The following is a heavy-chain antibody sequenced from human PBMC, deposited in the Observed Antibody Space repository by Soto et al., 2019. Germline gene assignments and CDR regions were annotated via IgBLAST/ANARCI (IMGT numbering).Heavy chain of an antibody. D-gene: IGHD2-15*01. CDR3: ARDFFWCSGGSCYSVGTDV. CDR1: GFTVSSNY. Sequence: HPGGSLRLSCAASGFTVSSNYMSWVRQAPGKGLEWVSVIYSGGSTYYADSVKGRFTISRDNSKNTLYLQMNSLRAEDTAVYYCARDFFWCSGGSCYSVGTDVWGQGTTVTVSS. V-gene: IGHV3-53*01. J-gene: IGHJ6*02. CDR2: IYSGGST.